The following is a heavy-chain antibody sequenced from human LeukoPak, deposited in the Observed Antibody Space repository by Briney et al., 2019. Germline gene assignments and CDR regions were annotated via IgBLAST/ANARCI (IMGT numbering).Heavy chain of an antibody. CDR2: ISAGSGTV. J-gene: IGHJ2*01. D-gene: IGHD1-14*01. Sequence: GGSLRLSCAASGLSLSSNNMHWVRQTPGGGLEWLSYISAGSGTVFSADSVKGRFSISRDNARESLFLQMNNLRVDDTAVYYCTKDLGLRRMIWGRGTLVIVS. CDR1: GLSLSSNN. V-gene: IGHV3-48*04. CDR3: TKDLGLRRMI.